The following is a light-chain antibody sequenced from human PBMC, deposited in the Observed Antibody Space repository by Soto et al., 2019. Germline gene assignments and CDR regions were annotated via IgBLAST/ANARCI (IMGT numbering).Light chain of an antibody. CDR3: QQYNSGPYT. CDR2: DAS. CDR1: QGVSSY. V-gene: IGKV3D-11*01. Sequence: EIVLTQSPATLSLSPGERATLSCRASQGVSSYLAWYQQKPGQAPRLLIYDASNRATGIPARFSGSGPGTDFTLTISSLQSEDFAVYYCQQYNSGPYTFGQGTKLEIK. J-gene: IGKJ2*01.